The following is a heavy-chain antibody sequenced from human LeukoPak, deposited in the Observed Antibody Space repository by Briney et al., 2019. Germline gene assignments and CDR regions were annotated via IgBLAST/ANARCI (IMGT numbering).Heavy chain of an antibody. J-gene: IGHJ1*01. CDR2: IYYSGST. CDR1: GGSISSSSYY. Sequence: PSETLSLTCTVSGGSISSSSYYWGWIRQLPGKGLEWIGSIYYSGSTYYNPSLKSRVTISVDTSKNQFSLKLSSVTAADTAVYYCARRARYYDSSGYYEYFQHWGQGTLVTVSS. D-gene: IGHD3-22*01. CDR3: ARRARYYDSSGYYEYFQH. V-gene: IGHV4-39*07.